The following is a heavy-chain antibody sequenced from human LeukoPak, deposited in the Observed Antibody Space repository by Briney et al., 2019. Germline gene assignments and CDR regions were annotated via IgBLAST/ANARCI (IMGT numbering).Heavy chain of an antibody. V-gene: IGHV3-30*18. J-gene: IGHJ6*03. D-gene: IGHD2-2*01. CDR2: ISFDGSSK. Sequence: GGSLRLSCAASGFTFSSYGMHWVRQAPGKGLEWVAVISFDGSSKDYAQSVKGRFTISRDNSKNTLYLQMNSLRVEDTAVYYCAKAADQYYYYYFYYMDVWGKGTTVTVSS. CDR3: AKAADQYYYYYFYYMDV. CDR1: GFTFSSYG.